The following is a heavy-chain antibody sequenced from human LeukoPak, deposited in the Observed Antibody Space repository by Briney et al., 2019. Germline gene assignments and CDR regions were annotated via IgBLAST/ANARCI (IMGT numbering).Heavy chain of an antibody. CDR1: GFIFTDYW. D-gene: IGHD6-13*01. CDR2: IKEDGCEK. Sequence: GGSLRLSCAASGFIFTDYWMYRVRQAPGKGLAWVANIKEDGCEKNYVDYVKGRFTISRDNAKNSVYLQMNSLRVEDTAVYCCARGRGSWYGVYFDYWGRGTLVTVSS. J-gene: IGHJ4*02. CDR3: ARGRGSWYGVYFDY. V-gene: IGHV3-7*01.